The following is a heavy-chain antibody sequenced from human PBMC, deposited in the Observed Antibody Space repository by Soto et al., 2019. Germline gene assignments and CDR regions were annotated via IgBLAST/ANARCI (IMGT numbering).Heavy chain of an antibody. CDR1: GGTFSSYT. V-gene: IGHV1-69*04. CDR3: AREVPYYDFWSGYYNRYYFDY. J-gene: IGHJ4*02. D-gene: IGHD3-3*01. CDR2: IIPILGIA. Sequence: ASVKVSCKASGGTFSSYTISWVRQAPGQGLEWMGRIIPILGIANYAQKFQGRVTITADKSTSTAYMELSSLRSEDTAVYYCAREVPYYDFWSGYYNRYYFDYWGQGTLVTVSS.